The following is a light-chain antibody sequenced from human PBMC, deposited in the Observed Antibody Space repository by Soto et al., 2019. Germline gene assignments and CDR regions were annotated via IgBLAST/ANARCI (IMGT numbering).Light chain of an antibody. CDR1: SSDVGGYNY. J-gene: IGLJ1*01. CDR2: DVS. V-gene: IGLV2-14*03. Sequence: QSALTQPASVSGSPGQSITISCTGTSSDVGGYNYVSWYQHHPGKAPKLMIYDVSNRPSGVSNRFSGSKSGNTASLTISGLQPEDEADYYCSSYTSSSNSFVFGTGTKVTVL. CDR3: SSYTSSSNSFV.